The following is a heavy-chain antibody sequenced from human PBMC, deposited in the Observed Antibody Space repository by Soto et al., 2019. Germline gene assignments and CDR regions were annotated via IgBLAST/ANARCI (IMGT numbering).Heavy chain of an antibody. CDR3: ARDLSIGGANACDV. V-gene: IGHV3-33*01. CDR2: IWYDGSNK. CDR1: RFTFSSYG. Sequence: QVQLVESGGGVVQPGRSLRLSCAASRFTFSSYGMHWVRQAPGKGLEWVAVIWYDGSNKYSADSVKGRFTISRDNSKNTLYLQMNSWGVEDTAVYYCARDLSIGGANACDVWGQGKVVTVSS. J-gene: IGHJ3*01. D-gene: IGHD2-15*01.